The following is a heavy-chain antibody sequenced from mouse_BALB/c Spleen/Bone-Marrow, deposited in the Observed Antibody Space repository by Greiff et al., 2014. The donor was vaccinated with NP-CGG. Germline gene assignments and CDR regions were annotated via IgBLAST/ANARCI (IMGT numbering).Heavy chain of an antibody. J-gene: IGHJ2*01. CDR3: TRDRGYDGGYYFDY. Sequence: EVQLVESGGGVVQPGGSRKLSCAASGFNFSDYGMAWVRLAPGKGPEWVAFISNLAYSIYYADTVTGRFTISRENAKNTLCLEMSSLRFEDTAMYYCTRDRGYDGGYYFDYWGQGTTLTVSS. CDR2: ISNLAYSI. V-gene: IGHV5-15*02. D-gene: IGHD2-2*01. CDR1: GFNFSDYG.